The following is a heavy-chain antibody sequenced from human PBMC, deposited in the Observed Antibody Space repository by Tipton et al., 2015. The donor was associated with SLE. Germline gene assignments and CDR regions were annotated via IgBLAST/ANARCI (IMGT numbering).Heavy chain of an antibody. CDR2: TYRGGTT. D-gene: IGHD3-10*01. CDR3: ARGSYYGAGSYGGDY. CDR1: GFTFSSHA. J-gene: IGHJ4*02. V-gene: IGHV3-23*03. Sequence: SLRLSCAASGFTFSSHAMSWVRQAPGKGLEWVSVTYRGGTTYYVDSVRGRFTISRDDSKNTLYLQMDSLTAEDTAVYYCARGSYYGAGSYGGDYWGQGPLVTVSS.